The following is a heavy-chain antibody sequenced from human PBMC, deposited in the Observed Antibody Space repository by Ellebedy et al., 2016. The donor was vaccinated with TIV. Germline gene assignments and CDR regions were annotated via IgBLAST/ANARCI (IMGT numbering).Heavy chain of an antibody. J-gene: IGHJ6*02. Sequence: AASVKVSCKASGYTFTSYGISWVRQAPGQGLEWMGWISAYNGNTNYAQKLQGRVTMTTDTSTSTAYMELRSLRSDDTAVYYCARDRADITIFGVVDYGMDVWGQGITVTVSS. D-gene: IGHD3-3*01. CDR1: GYTFTSYG. CDR2: ISAYNGNT. CDR3: ARDRADITIFGVVDYGMDV. V-gene: IGHV1-18*04.